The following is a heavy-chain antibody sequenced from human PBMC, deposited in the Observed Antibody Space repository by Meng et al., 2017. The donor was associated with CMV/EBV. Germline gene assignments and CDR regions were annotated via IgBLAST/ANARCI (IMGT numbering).Heavy chain of an antibody. CDR2: IWYDGSKT. J-gene: IGHJ6*02. Sequence: GESLKISCAASGFTFNNYHMNWARQAPGKGLEFVALIWYDGSKTYYADSVKGRFTLSRDNSKGTSFLQMNSLRVEDTAVYYCAKNRVVFGVARRYHGMDVWGPGTAVTVSS. V-gene: IGHV3-33*06. D-gene: IGHD3-3*01. CDR1: GFTFNNYH. CDR3: AKNRVVFGVARRYHGMDV.